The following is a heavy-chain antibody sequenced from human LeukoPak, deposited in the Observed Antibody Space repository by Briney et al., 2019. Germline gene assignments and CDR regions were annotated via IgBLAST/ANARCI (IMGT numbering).Heavy chain of an antibody. Sequence: GASVKVSCRTSGYTFTNFNIAWVRQAPGQGLEWVGWISPYNGNTKYAQKFQGRVTMTTDTSTGTAYIELRSLTFDDTAIYYCARDGYFDHWGQGSLVSVSS. CDR1: GYTFTNFN. CDR3: ARDGYFDH. V-gene: IGHV1-18*01. J-gene: IGHJ4*02. CDR2: ISPYNGNT.